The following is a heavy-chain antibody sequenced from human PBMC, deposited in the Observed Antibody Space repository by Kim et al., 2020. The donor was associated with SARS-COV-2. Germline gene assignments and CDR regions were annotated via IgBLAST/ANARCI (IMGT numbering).Heavy chain of an antibody. Sequence: LKSRVTISVDTSKNQFSLKLSSVTAADTAVYYCARVEYDFWSGYQYYFDYWGQGTLVTVSS. V-gene: IGHV4-59*01. CDR3: ARVEYDFWSGYQYYFDY. D-gene: IGHD3-3*01. J-gene: IGHJ4*02.